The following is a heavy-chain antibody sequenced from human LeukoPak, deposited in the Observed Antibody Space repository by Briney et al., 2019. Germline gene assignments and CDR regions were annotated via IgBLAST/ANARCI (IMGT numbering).Heavy chain of an antibody. CDR2: ISGSGGST. J-gene: IGHJ4*02. CDR3: AKNHYSSSRDYFDY. Sequence: GGSLRLSCAASGFTFSSYGTSWVRQAPGKGLEWVSVISGSGGSTYYADSVKGRFIISRDNSKNTLYLQMNSLRAEDTAVYYCAKNHYSSSRDYFDYWGQGTLVTVSS. CDR1: GFTFSSYG. V-gene: IGHV3-23*01. D-gene: IGHD6-13*01.